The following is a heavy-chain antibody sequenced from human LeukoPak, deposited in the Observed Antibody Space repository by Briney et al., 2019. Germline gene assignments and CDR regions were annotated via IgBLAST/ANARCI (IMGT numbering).Heavy chain of an antibody. CDR2: INTNTGNP. CDR1: GYTFTSYA. J-gene: IGHJ6*02. V-gene: IGHV7-4-1*02. D-gene: IGHD6-19*01. Sequence: ASVKVSCKASGYTFTSYAMNWVRQAPGQGLEWMGWINTNTGNPTYAQGFTGRFVFSLDTSVSTAYLQISSLKAEDTAVYYCARSGSGWYEPIYGMDVWGQGTTVTVSS. CDR3: ARSGSGWYEPIYGMDV.